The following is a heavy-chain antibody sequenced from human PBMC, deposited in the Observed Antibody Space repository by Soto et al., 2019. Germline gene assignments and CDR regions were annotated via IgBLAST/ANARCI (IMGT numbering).Heavy chain of an antibody. CDR2: IIPIFGTA. V-gene: IGHV1-69*13. CDR1: GGTFSSYA. J-gene: IGHJ6*02. CDR3: AVCTPFRFSVPGYYYGMEV. D-gene: IGHD3-3*01. Sequence: GASVKVSCKASGGTFSSYAISWVRQAPGQGLEWMGGIIPIFGTANYAQKFQGRVTITADESTSTAYMELSSLRSEDTAVYYCAVCTPFRFSVPGYYYGMEVWGQGTTVTVSS.